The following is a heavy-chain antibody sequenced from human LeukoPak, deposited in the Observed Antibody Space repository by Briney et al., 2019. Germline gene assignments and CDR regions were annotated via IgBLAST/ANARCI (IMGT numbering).Heavy chain of an antibody. V-gene: IGHV1-18*01. CDR3: ARGPLYGDYEWWFDP. CDR1: GYTFTSYG. Sequence: GASVKVSCKASGYTFTSYGISWVRQAPGQGLEWMGWISAYNGNTNYAQKLQGRVTMTTDTSTSTAYMGLRSLRSDDTAVYYCARGPLYGDYEWWFDPWGQGTLVTVSS. J-gene: IGHJ5*02. D-gene: IGHD4-17*01. CDR2: ISAYNGNT.